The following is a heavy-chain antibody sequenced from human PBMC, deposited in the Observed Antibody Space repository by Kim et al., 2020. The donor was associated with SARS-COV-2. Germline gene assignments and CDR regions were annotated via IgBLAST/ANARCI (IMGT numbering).Heavy chain of an antibody. V-gene: IGHV3-74*01. CDR2: ST. CDR3: ARARYSYLFDY. J-gene: IGHJ4*02. Sequence: STRYADPVKGRFTISRDNAGNTLFLHMNNLRADDTAFYYCARARYSYLFDYWGQGTLVTVSS. D-gene: IGHD5-12*01.